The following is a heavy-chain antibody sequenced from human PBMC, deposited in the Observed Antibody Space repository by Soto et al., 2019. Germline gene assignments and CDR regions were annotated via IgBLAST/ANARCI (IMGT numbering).Heavy chain of an antibody. Sequence: EVQLVESGGGLVKPGGSLSLSCAASGFTFSNVWMSWVRQAPGKGLEWVGRIKRRADGGTTDYATPVRGRFTVSRDDSKNTLYLQMNSLKTEDTAVYYCTAVYCSCGSCYSVVYWGQGTLVTVSS. D-gene: IGHD2-15*01. CDR2: IKRRADGGTT. CDR3: TAVYCSCGSCYSVVY. CDR1: GFTFSNVW. V-gene: IGHV3-15*01. J-gene: IGHJ4*02.